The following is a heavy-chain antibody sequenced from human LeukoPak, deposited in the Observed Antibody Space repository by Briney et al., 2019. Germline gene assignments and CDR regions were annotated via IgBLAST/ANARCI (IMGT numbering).Heavy chain of an antibody. D-gene: IGHD3-3*01. J-gene: IGHJ4*02. CDR3: ARRWSGYYAFDY. Sequence: PSETLSLTYTVSGGSISSRNYCWGWIRQPPGKGLEWIGSLYYGGSSNYNPSLKSRVTISVDTSKNQFSLKLNSVTAADTAVYYCARRWSGYYAFDYWGQGTLVTVSS. CDR1: GGSISSRNYC. CDR2: LYYGGSS. V-gene: IGHV4-39*01.